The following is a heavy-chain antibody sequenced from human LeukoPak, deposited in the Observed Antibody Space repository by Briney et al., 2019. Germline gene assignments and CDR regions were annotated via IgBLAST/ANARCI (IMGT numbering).Heavy chain of an antibody. CDR2: ISSSSSYT. J-gene: IGHJ4*02. V-gene: IGHV3-11*05. D-gene: IGHD3-10*01. CDR3: ARAGDYGSGRGDFDY. CDR1: GFTFSDYY. Sequence: KPGGSLRLSCAASGFTFSDYYMSWIRQAPGKGLEWVSYISSSSSYTNYADSVKGRFTISRGNAKNSLYLQMNSLRAEDTAVYYCARAGDYGSGRGDFDYWGQGTLVTVSS.